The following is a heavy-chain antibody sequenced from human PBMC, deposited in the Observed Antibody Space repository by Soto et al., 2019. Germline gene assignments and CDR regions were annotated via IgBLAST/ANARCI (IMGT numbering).Heavy chain of an antibody. Sequence: SETLSLTCTVSGGSISSYYWSWIRQPPGKGLEWIGYIYYSGSTNYNPSLKSRVTISVDTSKNQFSLKLSSVTAADTAVYYCAGGRWVPTMFDYSGQGSLVTGSS. J-gene: IGHJ4*02. V-gene: IGHV4-59*01. CDR3: AGGRWVPTMFDY. D-gene: IGHD3-16*01. CDR1: GGSISSYY. CDR2: IYYSGST.